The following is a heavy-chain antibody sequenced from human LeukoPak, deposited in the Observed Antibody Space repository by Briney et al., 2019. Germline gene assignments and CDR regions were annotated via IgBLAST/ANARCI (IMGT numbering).Heavy chain of an antibody. CDR2: IQRGGGES. CDR1: GFTFTDDW. D-gene: IGHD1-26*01. CDR3: ARVGTWELQRVFDY. V-gene: IGHV3-7*01. J-gene: IGHJ4*02. Sequence: GGSLRLSCAASGFTFTDDWMTWVRQVPGKGLEWGANIQRGGGESYYVDSVKGRFTISRENAKNSLYLQMDSLRVEDTAVYYCARVGTWELQRVFDYWGQGTPVTVSS.